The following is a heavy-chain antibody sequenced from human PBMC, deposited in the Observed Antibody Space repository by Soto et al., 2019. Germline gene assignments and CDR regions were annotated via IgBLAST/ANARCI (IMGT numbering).Heavy chain of an antibody. CDR2: ISYDGSNK. Sequence: QVQLVESGGGVVQPGRSLRLSCAASGFTFSSYGMHWVRQAPGKGLEWVAVISYDGSNKYYADSVKGRFTISRDNSKNTLYLQMNSLRAEDTAVYYCAKVTDVAGVPDAFDIWGQGTMVTVSS. CDR3: AKVTDVAGVPDAFDI. J-gene: IGHJ3*02. CDR1: GFTFSSYG. D-gene: IGHD6-19*01. V-gene: IGHV3-30*18.